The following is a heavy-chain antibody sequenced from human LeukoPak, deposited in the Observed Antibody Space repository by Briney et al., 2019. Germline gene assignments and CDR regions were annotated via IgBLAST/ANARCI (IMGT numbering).Heavy chain of an antibody. D-gene: IGHD2-21*02. V-gene: IGHV4-34*01. Sequence: SETLSLTCAVYGGSFSGYYWSWIRQPPGKGLEWIGEINHSGSTNYNPSLKSRITISVDTSKNQFSLKLSSVTAADTAVYYCARDPGDCGGDCYSPPRAFDIWGQGTMVTVSS. CDR2: INHSGST. CDR3: ARDPGDCGGDCYSPPRAFDI. CDR1: GGSFSGYY. J-gene: IGHJ3*02.